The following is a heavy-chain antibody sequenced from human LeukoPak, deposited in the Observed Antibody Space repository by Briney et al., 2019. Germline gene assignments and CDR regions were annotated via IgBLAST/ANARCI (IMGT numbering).Heavy chain of an antibody. Sequence: ASVKVSCKASGYAFTSYDINWVRQATGQGLEWMGWMNPNSGNTGYAQKFQGRVTITRNTSISTAYMELSSLRSDDTAVYYCARDAPSAYSSSSIFDSWGQGTLVTVSS. CDR1: GYAFTSYD. CDR2: MNPNSGNT. V-gene: IGHV1-8*03. J-gene: IGHJ4*02. CDR3: ARDAPSAYSSSSIFDS. D-gene: IGHD6-6*01.